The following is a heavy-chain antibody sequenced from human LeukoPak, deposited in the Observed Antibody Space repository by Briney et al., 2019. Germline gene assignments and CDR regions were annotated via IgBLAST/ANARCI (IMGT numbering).Heavy chain of an antibody. D-gene: IGHD6-13*01. CDR1: GFTFSSYA. Sequence: GGSLRLSCAASGFTFSSYAMHWVRQAPGKGLEWVAVISYDGSNKYYADSVKGRFTISRDNSKNTLYLQMNSLRPEDTALYYCAKDSVAAAGTTWFHPWGQGTLVTVSS. CDR3: AKDSVAAAGTTWFHP. CDR2: ISYDGSNK. J-gene: IGHJ5*02. V-gene: IGHV3-30-3*01.